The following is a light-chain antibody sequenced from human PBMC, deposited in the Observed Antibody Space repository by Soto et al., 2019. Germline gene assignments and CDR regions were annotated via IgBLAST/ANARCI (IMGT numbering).Light chain of an antibody. V-gene: IGKV3-15*01. CDR3: QQYNNWPPYT. J-gene: IGKJ2*01. CDR1: QSVASTY. CDR2: GAS. Sequence: IVLTQSPATLSVSPGERVTLSCRASQSVASTYLAWYQQRPGQAPRLLISGASTRATGIPARFSGSGSGTEFTLTISSRQSEDFAVYYCQQYNNWPPYTFGQGTKLEIK.